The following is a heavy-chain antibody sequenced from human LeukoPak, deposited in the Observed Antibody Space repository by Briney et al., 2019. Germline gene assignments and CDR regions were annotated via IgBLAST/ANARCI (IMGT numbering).Heavy chain of an antibody. D-gene: IGHD2-2*01. V-gene: IGHV3-53*01. CDR2: IFSGGST. J-gene: IGHJ4*02. CDR1: EFSVSDSY. CDR3: AKAARRYCSSTSCPFDY. Sequence: GGSLRLSCAASEFSVSDSYMSWVRQAPGKGLQWVSVIFSGGSTYYTDSVKGRFTISRDNSKNTLYLQMNSLRAEDTAVYYCAKAARRYCSSTSCPFDYWGQGTLVTVSS.